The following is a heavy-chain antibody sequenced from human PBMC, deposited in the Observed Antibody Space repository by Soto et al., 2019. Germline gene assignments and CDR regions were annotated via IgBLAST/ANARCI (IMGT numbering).Heavy chain of an antibody. CDR1: GFTFSSYA. V-gene: IGHV3-23*01. CDR3: AKEGPNYYDSSGYYPNWFDP. Sequence: SWGSLRLSCAASGFTFSSYAMSWIRQAPGKGLEWVSAISGSGGSTYYADSVKGRFTISRDNSKNTLYRQMNSLRAEDTAVYYCAKEGPNYYDSSGYYPNWFDPWGQGTLVTVSS. CDR2: ISGSGGST. D-gene: IGHD3-22*01. J-gene: IGHJ5*02.